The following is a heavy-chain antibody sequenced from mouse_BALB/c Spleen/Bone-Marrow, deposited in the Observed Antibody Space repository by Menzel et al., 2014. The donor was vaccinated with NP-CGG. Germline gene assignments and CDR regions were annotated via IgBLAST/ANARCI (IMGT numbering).Heavy chain of an antibody. D-gene: IGHD3-2*02. V-gene: IGHV5-6-3*01. J-gene: IGHJ2*01. CDR1: GFTFSNYG. CDR2: INSNGGIT. CDR3: AKNQEAFDY. Sequence: EVNVVDSGGGLVQPGGSLKPSCAASGFTFSNYGMSWVRQTPDKRLELVATINSNGGITYYPDSVKGRFTISRDNAKNTLYLQMSSLKSEDTAMYYCAKNQEAFDYWGQGTTLTVSS.